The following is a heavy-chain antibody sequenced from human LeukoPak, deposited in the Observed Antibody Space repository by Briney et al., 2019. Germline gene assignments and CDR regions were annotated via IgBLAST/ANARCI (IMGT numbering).Heavy chain of an antibody. CDR3: ARRSRYFDWLDYYYYMDV. Sequence: SETLSLTCTVSGGSISSYYWSWIRQPPGKGLEWIGYIYYSGSTNYNPSLKSRVTISVDTSENQFSLKLSSVTAADTAVYYCARRSRYFDWLDYYYYMDVWGKGTTVTISS. V-gene: IGHV4-59*01. J-gene: IGHJ6*03. CDR2: IYYSGST. D-gene: IGHD3-9*01. CDR1: GGSISSYY.